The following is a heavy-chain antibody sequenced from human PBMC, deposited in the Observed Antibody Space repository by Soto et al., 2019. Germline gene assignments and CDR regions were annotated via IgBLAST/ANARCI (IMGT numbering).Heavy chain of an antibody. CDR3: ARGGSGYTWFNEF. Sequence: QKKLVQSGAEVKKPGSPVKVSCKPSGALFSSYPISWVRQVPGQGLEWMGGIIPVFQTAYYTQRFQGRVTITADESTNTAYMELSSLRSEDTAIYYCARGGSGYTWFNEFWGQGTLVTVSS. CDR1: GALFSSYP. D-gene: IGHD3-22*01. V-gene: IGHV1-69*01. J-gene: IGHJ4*02. CDR2: IIPVFQTA.